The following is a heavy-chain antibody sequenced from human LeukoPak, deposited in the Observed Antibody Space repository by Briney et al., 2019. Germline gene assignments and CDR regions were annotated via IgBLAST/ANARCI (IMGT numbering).Heavy chain of an antibody. Sequence: GASVKVSCKASGYTSTSYAMNWVRQAPGQGLEWMGWINTYTGNPTYAQGFTGRFVFSLDTSVSTAYLQISSLEAEDTAVYYCARDITMVRESQWYSKTQRRHTFDIWGQGTMVTVSS. D-gene: IGHD3-10*01. J-gene: IGHJ3*02. V-gene: IGHV7-4-1*02. CDR1: GYTSTSYA. CDR2: INTYTGNP. CDR3: ARDITMVRESQWYSKTQRRHTFDI.